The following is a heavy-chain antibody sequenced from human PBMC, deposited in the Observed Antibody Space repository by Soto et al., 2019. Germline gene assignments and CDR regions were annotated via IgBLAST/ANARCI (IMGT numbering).Heavy chain of an antibody. V-gene: IGHV4-39*01. CDR1: GGSISSSSYY. Sequence: QLQLQESGPGLVKPSETLSLTCTVSGGSISSSSYYWGWIRQPPGKGLEWIGSIYYSGSTYYNPSLTSRVTISVDTSKNQFSLKLGSVTAADPAVYYCASPKIAFYNGFDPWGQGTLVTVSS. D-gene: IGHD3-3*02. CDR2: IYYSGST. J-gene: IGHJ5*02. CDR3: ASPKIAFYNGFDP.